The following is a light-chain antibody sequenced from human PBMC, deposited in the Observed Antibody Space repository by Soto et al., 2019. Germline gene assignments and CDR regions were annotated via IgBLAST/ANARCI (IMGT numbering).Light chain of an antibody. V-gene: IGLV7-43*01. CDR2: NTN. J-gene: IGLJ2*01. CDR3: LLYYGAAGV. Sequence: QAVVTQEPSLTVSPGGTVTLTCASSTGAVTSGYYPNWFQQKPGQAPRALIYNTNNKRSWAPARFSGSLLGGKAALTLSGVQPEDEAEYYCLLYYGAAGVFGGGTKLTVL. CDR1: TGAVTSGYY.